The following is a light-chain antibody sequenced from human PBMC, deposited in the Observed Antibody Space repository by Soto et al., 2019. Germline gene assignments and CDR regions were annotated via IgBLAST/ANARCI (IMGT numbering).Light chain of an antibody. Sequence: EIVLTQSPGTLSLSPGERATLSCRASQSGSDSYLAWYQQKPGQPPRLLIYGVSNRGFGIPDRFSGSGSGTDFTLTISRLEPEDFAVYYCQHYGYPQWTFGQGTKVEIK. V-gene: IGKV3-20*01. CDR1: QSGSDSY. CDR2: GVS. J-gene: IGKJ1*01. CDR3: QHYGYPQWT.